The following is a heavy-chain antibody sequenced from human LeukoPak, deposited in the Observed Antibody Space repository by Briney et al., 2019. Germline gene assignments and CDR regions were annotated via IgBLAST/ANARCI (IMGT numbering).Heavy chain of an antibody. CDR3: AKGSWSGYPYYGMDV. J-gene: IGHJ6*02. CDR2: ISYDGSNK. Sequence: GGSLRLSCAASGFTFSSYGMHWVRQAPGKGLEWVAVISYDGSNKYYADSVKGRFTISRDNSKNTLYLQMNSLRAEDTAVYYCAKGSWSGYPYYGMDVWGQGTTVTVSS. D-gene: IGHD3-3*01. V-gene: IGHV3-30*18. CDR1: GFTFSSYG.